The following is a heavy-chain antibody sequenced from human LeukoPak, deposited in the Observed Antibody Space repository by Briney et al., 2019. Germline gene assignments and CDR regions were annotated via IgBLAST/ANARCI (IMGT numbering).Heavy chain of an antibody. CDR2: ISAYNGNT. CDR3: ARDGDKYCSSTSCYGPGGSSGPFDY. Sequence: APVKVSCKASGYTFTSYGISWVRQAPGQGLEWMGWISAYNGNTNYAQKLQGRVTMTTDTSTSTAYMELRSLRSDDTAVYYCARDGDKYCSSTSCYGPGGSSGPFDYWGQGTLVTVSS. CDR1: GYTFTSYG. V-gene: IGHV1-18*01. J-gene: IGHJ4*02. D-gene: IGHD2-2*01.